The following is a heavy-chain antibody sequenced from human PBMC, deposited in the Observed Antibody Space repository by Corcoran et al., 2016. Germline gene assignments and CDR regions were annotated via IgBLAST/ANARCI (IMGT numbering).Heavy chain of an antibody. CDR2: IYYSGST. Sequence: QLQLQESGPGLVKPSETLSLTCTVSGGSISSSSYYWGWIRQPPGKGLAWIGSIYYSGSTYYNPSLKSRVTISVDTSKNQFSLKLSSVTAADTAVYYCARVVPAAIQYYYYGMDVWGQGTTVTVSS. CDR1: GGSISSSSYY. J-gene: IGHJ6*02. CDR3: ARVVPAAIQYYYYGMDV. D-gene: IGHD2-2*02. V-gene: IGHV4-39*07.